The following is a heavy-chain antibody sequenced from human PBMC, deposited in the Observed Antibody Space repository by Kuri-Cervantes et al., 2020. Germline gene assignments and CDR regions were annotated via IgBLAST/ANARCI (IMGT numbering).Heavy chain of an antibody. V-gene: IGHV3-48*01. J-gene: IGHJ4*02. D-gene: IGHD3-16*01. CDR2: IRSSSSTI. Sequence: GGSLRLSCAASGFTFSNYNMNWVRQAPGKGLEWVSYIRSSSSTIYYVDSVKGRFTISRDNAKNSLYLQMNSLRAEDTAVYYCARGSPTLSFDYWGQGTLVTVSS. CDR3: ARGSPTLSFDY. CDR1: GFTFSNYN.